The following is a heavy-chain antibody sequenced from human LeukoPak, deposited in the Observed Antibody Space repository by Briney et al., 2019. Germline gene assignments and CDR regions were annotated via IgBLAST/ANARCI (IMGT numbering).Heavy chain of an antibody. CDR1: GYTFTSYY. CDR3: ARDLGYYDSSGYYYGFDY. CDR2: INPSGGST. Sequence: ASVKVSCKASGYTFTSYYMHWVRQAPGQGLEWMGIINPSGGSTSYAQKFQGRVTVTRDTSTSTVYMELSSLRSEDTAVYYCARDLGYYDSSGYYYGFDYWGQGTLVTVSS. V-gene: IGHV1-46*01. J-gene: IGHJ4*02. D-gene: IGHD3-22*01.